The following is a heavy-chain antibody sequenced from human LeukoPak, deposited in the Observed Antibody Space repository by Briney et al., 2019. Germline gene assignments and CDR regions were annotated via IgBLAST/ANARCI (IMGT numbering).Heavy chain of an antibody. V-gene: IGHV3-23*01. CDR1: GFTFSSYA. J-gene: IGHJ3*02. CDR2: ISGSGGST. Sequence: GGSLRLSCAASGFTFSSYAMSRVRQAPGKGLEWVSAISGSGGSTYYADSVKGRFTISRDNSKNTLYLQMYSLRAEDTAVYYCAKGLPSCGLSSCYSGDAFDIWGQGTMVTVSS. D-gene: IGHD2-15*01. CDR3: AKGLPSCGLSSCYSGDAFDI.